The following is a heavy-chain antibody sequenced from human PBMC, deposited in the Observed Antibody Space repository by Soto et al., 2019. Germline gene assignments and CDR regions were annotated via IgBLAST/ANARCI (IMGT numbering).Heavy chain of an antibody. Sequence: GXSVKVSCKASVYTFINYGISWVRQAPGQGLEWLGWINTYSDRTNYAQEFQGRVSMTTEKSTSTVYMELRSLRSGDTALYYCARDYTGRGCFDHWAQGCLVTVSS. V-gene: IGHV1-18*04. J-gene: IGHJ4*02. CDR1: VYTFINYG. CDR2: INTYSDRT. D-gene: IGHD2-8*02. CDR3: ARDYTGRGCFDH.